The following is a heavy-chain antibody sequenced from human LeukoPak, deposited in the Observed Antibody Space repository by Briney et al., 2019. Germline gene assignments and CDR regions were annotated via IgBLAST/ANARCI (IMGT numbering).Heavy chain of an antibody. J-gene: IGHJ5*02. CDR3: AEDQSSGWYQSWFDP. D-gene: IGHD6-19*01. CDR2: IRYDGSNK. Sequence: PGGSLRLSCAASGFTFSSYGMHWVRQAPGKGLEWVAFIRYDGSNKYYADSVKGRFTISRDNSKNTLYLQMNSLRAEDTAVYYCAEDQSSGWYQSWFDPWGQGTLVTVSS. V-gene: IGHV3-30*02. CDR1: GFTFSSYG.